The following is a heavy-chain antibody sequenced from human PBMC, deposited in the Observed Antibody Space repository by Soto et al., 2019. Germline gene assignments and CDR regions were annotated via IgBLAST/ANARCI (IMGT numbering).Heavy chain of an antibody. Sequence: GGSLRLSCAASGFTFSSYAMSWVRQAPGKGLEWVSAISGSGGSTYYADSVKGRFTISRDNSKNTLYLQMNSLRAEDTAVYYCAKDLPKNQYSSSWFLGGKLLEWHYWGQGTLVTVSS. CDR3: AKDLPKNQYSSSWFLGGKLLEWHY. CDR2: ISGSGGST. J-gene: IGHJ4*02. CDR1: GFTFSSYA. V-gene: IGHV3-23*01. D-gene: IGHD6-13*01.